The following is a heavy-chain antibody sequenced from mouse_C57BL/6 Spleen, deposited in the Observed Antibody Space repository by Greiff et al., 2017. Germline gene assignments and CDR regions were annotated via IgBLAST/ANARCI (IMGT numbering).Heavy chain of an antibody. V-gene: IGHV14-2*01. J-gene: IGHJ1*03. CDR2: IDPEAGET. D-gene: IGHD3-1*01. CDR1: GFNIQDSY. CDR3: ARSPQNWYFDV. Sequence: VQLKESGAELVKPGASVKLSCTASGFNIQDSYMHWVKQRTEQGLEWIGRIDPEAGETKYAPKFQGKATITADTSANTAYLQLSSLTSEDTAVYYCARSPQNWYFDVWGTGTTVTVSS.